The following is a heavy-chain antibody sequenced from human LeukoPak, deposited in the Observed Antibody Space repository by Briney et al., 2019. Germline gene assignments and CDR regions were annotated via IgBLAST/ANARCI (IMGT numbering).Heavy chain of an antibody. D-gene: IGHD3-3*01. CDR1: GGTFSSYA. V-gene: IGHV1-69*01. CDR2: IIPIFGTA. Sequence: SVKVSCKASGGTFSSYAISWVRQAPGQGLEWMGGIIPIFGTANYAQKSQGRVTITADESTSTAYMELSSLRSEDTAVYYCASTPNYDFWSGYPTYYFDYWGQGTLVTVSS. J-gene: IGHJ4*02. CDR3: ASTPNYDFWSGYPTYYFDY.